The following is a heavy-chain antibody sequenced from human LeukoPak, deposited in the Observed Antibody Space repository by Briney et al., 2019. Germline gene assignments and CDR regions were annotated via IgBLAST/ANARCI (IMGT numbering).Heavy chain of an antibody. J-gene: IGHJ4*02. Sequence: GGSLRLSCAPSGFTLSTYAMSWVRHAPGKGLEWVSAIGGGGGSTYYADSVKGRFTISRDNSKNTLYLQMNSLRAEDTALYYCAKGRSRSGPDYWGQGALVTVSS. CDR1: GFTLSTYA. D-gene: IGHD2-15*01. CDR2: IGGGGGST. CDR3: AKGRSRSGPDY. V-gene: IGHV3-23*01.